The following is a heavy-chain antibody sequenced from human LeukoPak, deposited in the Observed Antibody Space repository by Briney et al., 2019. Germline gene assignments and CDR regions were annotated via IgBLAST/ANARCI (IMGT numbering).Heavy chain of an antibody. D-gene: IGHD6-19*01. V-gene: IGHV4-59*08. CDR2: IYYSGST. Sequence: SETLSLTCTVSGGSISSYYWSWIRQPPGKGLEWMGYIYYSGSTNYNPSLKRRVTISVDTSKTQFSLKLSSVTAADTAVYYCARHSSGWHWAFDYWGQGTLVTVSS. J-gene: IGHJ4*02. CDR3: ARHSSGWHWAFDY. CDR1: GGSISSYY.